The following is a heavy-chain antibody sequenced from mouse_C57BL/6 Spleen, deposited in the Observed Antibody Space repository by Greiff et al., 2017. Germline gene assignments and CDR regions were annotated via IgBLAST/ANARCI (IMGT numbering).Heavy chain of an antibody. D-gene: IGHD2-5*01. V-gene: IGHV3-6*01. CDR2: ISYDGSN. J-gene: IGHJ4*01. CDR1: GYSITSGYY. Sequence: EVKLMESGPGLVKPSQSLSLTCSVTGYSITSGYYWNLIRQFPGNKLEWMGYISYDGSNNYNPSLKNRISITRDTSNNQFFLKLNTVTTEDTATYYCARGSNWVYAMDYWGHGTSVTVSS. CDR3: ARGSNWVYAMDY.